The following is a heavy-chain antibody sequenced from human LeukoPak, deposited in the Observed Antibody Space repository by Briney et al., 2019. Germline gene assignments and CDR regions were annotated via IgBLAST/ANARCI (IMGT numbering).Heavy chain of an antibody. V-gene: IGHV3-21*01. CDR1: GFTFSSYS. J-gene: IGHJ6*03. D-gene: IGHD4-23*01. CDR2: ISSSSSYI. Sequence: GGSLRLSCAASGFTFSSYSMNWVRQAPGKGLEWVSSISSSSSYIYYADSVKGRFTISRDNAKNSLYLQMNSLRAEDTAVYYCARACGGNYDYYYYYYMDVWGKGTTVTISS. CDR3: ARACGGNYDYYYYYYMDV.